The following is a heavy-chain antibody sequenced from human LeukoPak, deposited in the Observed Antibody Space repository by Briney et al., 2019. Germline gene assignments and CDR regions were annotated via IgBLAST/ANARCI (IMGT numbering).Heavy chain of an antibody. CDR1: GFTFDDYG. CDR3: ERVDYYDSSGYYQP. CDR2: INWNGGST. J-gene: IGHJ5*02. Sequence: GGSLRLSCAASGFTFDDYGMSWVRQAPGKGLEWVSGINWNGGSTGYADSVKGRFTISRDNAKNSLYLQMNSLRAEDTALYYCERVDYYDSSGYYQPWGQGALVTVSS. D-gene: IGHD3-22*01. V-gene: IGHV3-20*04.